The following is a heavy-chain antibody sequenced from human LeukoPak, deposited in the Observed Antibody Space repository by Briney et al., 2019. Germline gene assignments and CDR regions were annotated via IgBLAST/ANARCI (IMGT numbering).Heavy chain of an antibody. CDR1: GFTFSSYG. J-gene: IGHJ4*02. CDR2: IRYDGSNK. V-gene: IGHV3-30*02. Sequence: GGSLRLSCAASGFTFSSYGMHWVRQAPGKGLEWVAFIRYDGSNKYYADSVKGRFTISRDNSKNTLYLQMNSLRAEDTAVYYCAKDSTITFGGVIVDPFDYWGQGTLVTVSS. D-gene: IGHD3-16*02. CDR3: AKDSTITFGGVIVDPFDY.